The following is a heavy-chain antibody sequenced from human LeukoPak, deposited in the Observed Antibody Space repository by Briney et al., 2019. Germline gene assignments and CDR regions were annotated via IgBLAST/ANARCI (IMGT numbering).Heavy chain of an antibody. D-gene: IGHD6-13*01. J-gene: IGHJ5*02. CDR2: ISGSGGST. V-gene: IGHV3-23*01. CDR3: AKGPYSSSWYWFDP. Sequence: PGGSLRLSCAASGFTFSSYAMSWVRQAPGKGLEWVSAISGSGGSTYYADSVEGRFTISRDNSKNTLYLQMNSLRAEDTAVYYCAKGPYSSSWYWFDPWGQGTLVTVSS. CDR1: GFTFSSYA.